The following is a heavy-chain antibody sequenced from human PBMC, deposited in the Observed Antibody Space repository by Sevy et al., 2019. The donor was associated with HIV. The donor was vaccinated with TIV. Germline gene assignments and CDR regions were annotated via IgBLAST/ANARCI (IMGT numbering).Heavy chain of an antibody. D-gene: IGHD6-13*01. CDR1: GFTFTGYN. J-gene: IGHJ6*03. CDR3: ASGSSTYYNYYYYMDV. Sequence: ASVKVSCKPSGFTFTGYNVHWVRQAPGQGLEWMGWIDPYTGGTTIAQKFQGSVTLTRDTSISTAYLELTSLTSDDTAVYYCASGSSTYYNYYYYMDVWGKGTTVTVSS. V-gene: IGHV1-2*02. CDR2: IDPYTGGT.